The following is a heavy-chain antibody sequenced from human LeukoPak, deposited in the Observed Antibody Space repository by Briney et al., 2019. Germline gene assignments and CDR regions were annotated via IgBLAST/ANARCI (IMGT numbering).Heavy chain of an antibody. D-gene: IGHD2-2*01. J-gene: IGHJ4*02. CDR3: ARDVVPAAFDY. CDR1: GFTFSSYS. V-gene: IGHV3-48*04. Sequence: PGGFLRLSCAASGFTFSSYSMNWVRQAPGKGLEWVSYISSSSSTIYYADSVKGRFTISRDNAKNSLYLQMNSLRAEDTAVYYCARDVVPAAFDYWGQGTLVTVSS. CDR2: ISSSSSTI.